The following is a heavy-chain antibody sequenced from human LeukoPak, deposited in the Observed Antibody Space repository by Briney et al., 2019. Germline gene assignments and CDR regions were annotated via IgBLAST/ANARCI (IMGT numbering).Heavy chain of an antibody. J-gene: IGHJ4*02. D-gene: IGHD5-24*01. Sequence: GGSLRLSCAASGFTFSSYAMSWVRQAPGKGLEWVSAIGGSDGSTYYADSVMGRFTISRDSSKNTLFLQMNSLRAEDAAIYYCAKHRSEVAMAALNYWGQGTLVTVSS. CDR3: AKHRSEVAMAALNY. CDR1: GFTFSSYA. CDR2: IGGSDGST. V-gene: IGHV3-23*01.